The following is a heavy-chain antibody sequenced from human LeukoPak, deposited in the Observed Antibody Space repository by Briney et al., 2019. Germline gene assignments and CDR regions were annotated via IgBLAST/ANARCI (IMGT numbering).Heavy chain of an antibody. D-gene: IGHD2-2*01. CDR2: STHSGST. CDR1: GGSFSGHY. CDR3: ARGRTGAAALDL. Sequence: SETLSLTCAVYGGSFSGHYWTWIRQPPGKGVEWIGESTHSGSTNYNTSLKSRVTISVDTSMNQFSLRLTSVTAAYTAVYHCARGRTGAAALDLWGPGTLVTVSS. V-gene: IGHV4-34*01. J-gene: IGHJ5*02.